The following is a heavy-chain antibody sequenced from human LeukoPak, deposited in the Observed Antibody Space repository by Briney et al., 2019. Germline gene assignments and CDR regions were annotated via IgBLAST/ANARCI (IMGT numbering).Heavy chain of an antibody. V-gene: IGHV3-30*18. J-gene: IGHJ4*02. CDR2: ISYDGSNK. Sequence: PGGSLRLSCAASGFTFSSYGMHWVRQAPGKGLEWVAVISYDGSNKYYADSVKGRFTISRDNSKNTLYLQMNSLRAEDTAVYYCAKGGSITMIVVANLAPDFDYWGQGTLVTVSS. CDR1: GFTFSSYG. D-gene: IGHD3-22*01. CDR3: AKGGSITMIVVANLAPDFDY.